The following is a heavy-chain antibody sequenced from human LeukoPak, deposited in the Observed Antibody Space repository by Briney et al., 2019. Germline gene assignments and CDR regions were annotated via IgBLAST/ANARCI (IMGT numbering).Heavy chain of an antibody. V-gene: IGHV3-21*01. Sequence: GGSLRLSCAASGFIFSSYNMNWVRQAPGKGLEWVSSISSSSSFIYYADSVKGRFTISRDNAKNSLYLQMNSLRAEDTAVYYCARSAGNVLTGYYSYFDYWGQGILVTVSS. CDR2: ISSSSSFI. CDR1: GFIFSSYN. J-gene: IGHJ4*02. CDR3: ARSAGNVLTGYYSYFDY. D-gene: IGHD3-9*01.